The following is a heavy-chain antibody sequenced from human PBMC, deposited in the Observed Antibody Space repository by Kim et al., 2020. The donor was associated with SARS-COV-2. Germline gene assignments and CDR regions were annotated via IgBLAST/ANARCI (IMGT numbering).Heavy chain of an antibody. Sequence: SETLSLTCTVSGGSISSSSYYWGWIRQPPGKGLEWIGSIYYSGSTYYNPSLKSRVTISVDTSKNQFSLKLSSVTAADTAVYYCARQSTQGFTTIYYYYGMDVGGQGTTVTVSS. CDR1: GGSISSSSYY. J-gene: IGHJ6*02. CDR2: IYYSGST. D-gene: IGHD3-3*01. CDR3: ARQSTQGFTTIYYYYGMDV. V-gene: IGHV4-39*01.